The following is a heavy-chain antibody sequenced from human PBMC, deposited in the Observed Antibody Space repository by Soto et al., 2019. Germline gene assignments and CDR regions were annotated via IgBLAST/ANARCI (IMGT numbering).Heavy chain of an antibody. V-gene: IGHV4-59*08. CDR2: IYYSGST. CDR1: GGSISSYY. J-gene: IGHJ4*02. CDR3: ARGGDNTAMIYFEY. Sequence: SETLSLTCTVSGGSISSYYWSWIRQPPGKGLEWIGYIYYSGSTNYNPSLKSRVTISVDTSKNQFSLKLSFVTAADTAVYYCARGGDNTAMIYFEYWGRGTLVTVSS. D-gene: IGHD5-18*01.